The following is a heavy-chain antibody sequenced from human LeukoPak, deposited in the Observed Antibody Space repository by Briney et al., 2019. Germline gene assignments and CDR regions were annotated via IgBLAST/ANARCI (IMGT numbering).Heavy chain of an antibody. D-gene: IGHD5-12*01. V-gene: IGHV3-48*01. CDR2: ISDSGAM. CDR1: GFTFSSYC. Sequence: PGGSLRLSCAASGFTFSSYCMSWVRQAPGKGLEWVSYISDSGAMYYADSVRGRFTISRENAQNSLFLQMNSLRAEDTAVYYCARDGGYRGYDADCWGQGTLVTVSS. J-gene: IGHJ4*02. CDR3: ARDGGYRGYDADC.